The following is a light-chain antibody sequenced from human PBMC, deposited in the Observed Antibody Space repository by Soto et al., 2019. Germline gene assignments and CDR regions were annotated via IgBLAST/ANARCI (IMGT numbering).Light chain of an antibody. CDR1: QSVSSN. CDR2: GAS. V-gene: IGKV3-15*01. J-gene: IGKJ1*01. Sequence: EIVMTQSPATLSVSPGERATLSCRASQSVSSNLAWYQQKPGQAPMLRIYGASTRATAIPARFSGSGSGTEFTHTISSLQSEDFAVYYCQQYNNWPSWTFGQGTKVEIK. CDR3: QQYNNWPSWT.